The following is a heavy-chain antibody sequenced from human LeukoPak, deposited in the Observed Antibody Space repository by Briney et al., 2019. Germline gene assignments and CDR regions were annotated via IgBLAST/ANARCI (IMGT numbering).Heavy chain of an antibody. V-gene: IGHV3-30*18. D-gene: IGHD6-19*01. CDR2: VSYDGSNI. Sequence: PGGSLRLSCAASGFIFSTYDMHWVRQAPGKGLEWVAVVSYDGSNIYHAASVQGRFTISRDNSKNTLYLQMNSLRAEDTAVYYCAKSLDAQAVADPFDYWAREPWSPSPQ. J-gene: IGHJ4*02. CDR1: GFIFSTYD. CDR3: AKSLDAQAVADPFDY.